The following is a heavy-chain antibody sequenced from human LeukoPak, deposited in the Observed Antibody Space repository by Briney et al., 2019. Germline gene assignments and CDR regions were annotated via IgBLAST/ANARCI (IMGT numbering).Heavy chain of an antibody. CDR1: GGSISSYY. CDR2: IYYSGST. Sequence: SETLSLTCTVSGGSISSYYWSWIRQPPGKGLEWIGYIYYSGSTNYNPSLKSRVTISVDTSKNQFSLKLSSVTAADTAVYYCARARPHDYGDYSKNRAWYFDLWGRGTLVTVSS. J-gene: IGHJ2*01. V-gene: IGHV4-59*01. D-gene: IGHD4-17*01. CDR3: ARARPHDYGDYSKNRAWYFDL.